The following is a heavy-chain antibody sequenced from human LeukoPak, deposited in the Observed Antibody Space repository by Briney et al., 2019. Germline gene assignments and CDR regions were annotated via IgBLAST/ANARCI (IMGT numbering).Heavy chain of an antibody. CDR1: GGSFSGYY. D-gene: IGHD2-8*01. CDR2: INHSGST. CDR3: ARGPSKGLGYCTNGVCYGRGYNWFDP. J-gene: IGHJ5*02. V-gene: IGHV4-34*01. Sequence: PSETLSLTCAVYGGSFSGYYWSWIRQPPGKGLEWIGEINHSGSTNYNPSLKSRVTISVDTSKNQFSLKLSSVTAADTAVYYCARGPSKGLGYCTNGVCYGRGYNWFDPWGQGTLVTVSS.